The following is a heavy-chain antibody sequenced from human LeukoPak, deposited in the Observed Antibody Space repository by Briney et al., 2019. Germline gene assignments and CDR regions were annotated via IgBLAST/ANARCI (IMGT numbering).Heavy chain of an antibody. J-gene: IGHJ4*02. V-gene: IGHV4-39*01. CDR2: IYYSGST. CDR3: ARQFPWTGTGKAFDY. CDR1: GGSISSSSYY. Sequence: SETLSLTCTVSGGSISSSSYYWGWIRQPPGKGLEWIGSIYYSGSTYYNPSLKSRVTISVDTSKNQFSLKLSSVTAADTAVYYCARQFPWTGTGKAFDYWGQGTLVTVSS. D-gene: IGHD3/OR15-3a*01.